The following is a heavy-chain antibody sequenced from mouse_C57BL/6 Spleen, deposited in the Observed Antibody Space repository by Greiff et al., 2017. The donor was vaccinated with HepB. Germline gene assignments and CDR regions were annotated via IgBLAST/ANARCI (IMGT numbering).Heavy chain of an antibody. CDR1: GYAFSSSW. V-gene: IGHV1-82*01. J-gene: IGHJ2*01. D-gene: IGHD1-1*01. CDR2: IYPGDGDT. Sequence: VHLVESGPELVKPGASVKISCKASGYAFSSSWMNWVKQRPGKGLEWIGRIYPGDGDTNYNGKFKGKATLTADKSSSTAYMQLSSLTSEDSAVYFCARTAITTVVAPFDYWGQGTTLTVSS. CDR3: ARTAITTVVAPFDY.